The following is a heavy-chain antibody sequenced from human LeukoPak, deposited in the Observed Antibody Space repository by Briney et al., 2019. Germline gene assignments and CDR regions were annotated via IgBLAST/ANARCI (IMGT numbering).Heavy chain of an antibody. D-gene: IGHD2-2*01. CDR1: GYTFTTYG. CDR3: ARGSYPDY. CDR2: IRTSNGGT. J-gene: IGHJ4*02. Sequence: ASVKVSCKASGYTFTTYGISWVRQAPGQGLEWMGWIRTSNGGTNYAQSLQGRVTVTTDTSTSTVYMELRSLSSDDTAVYYCARGSYPDYWGQGTLVTVSS. V-gene: IGHV1-18*01.